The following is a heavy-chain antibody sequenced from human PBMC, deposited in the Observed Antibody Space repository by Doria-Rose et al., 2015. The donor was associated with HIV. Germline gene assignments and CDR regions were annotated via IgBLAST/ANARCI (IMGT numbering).Heavy chain of an antibody. Sequence: QITLKESGPVLVKPTETLTLTCTVSGVSPSSPGMAVSWIRQPPGKALEWLAHIFTNDERSYKTSLKSRLTISRGTSTGQVILTMTDMDPVDTATYYCARIKSSRWYHKYYFDFWGQGTLVIVSA. CDR3: ARIKSSRWYHKYYFDF. D-gene: IGHD6-13*01. V-gene: IGHV2-26*01. CDR1: GVSPSSPGMA. J-gene: IGHJ4*02. CDR2: IFTNDER.